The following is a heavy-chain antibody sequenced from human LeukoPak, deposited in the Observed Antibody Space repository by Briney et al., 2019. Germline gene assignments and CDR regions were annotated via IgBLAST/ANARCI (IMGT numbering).Heavy chain of an antibody. CDR3: AAGRRGNGAFDV. D-gene: IGHD5-12*01. CDR2: ISAYNGNT. J-gene: IGHJ3*01. V-gene: IGHV1-18*01. Sequence: ASVKVSCKAFGYTFTSYGISWVRQAPGQGLEWMGWISAYNGNTNYAQKFQERVTITRDMSTSTAYMELSSLRSEDTAVYYCAAGRRGNGAFDVWGQGTMVTVSS. CDR1: GYTFTSYG.